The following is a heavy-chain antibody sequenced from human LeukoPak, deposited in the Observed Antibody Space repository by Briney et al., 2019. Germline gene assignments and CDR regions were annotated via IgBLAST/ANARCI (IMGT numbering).Heavy chain of an antibody. CDR3: ARDLIAVRPGWFDP. J-gene: IGHJ5*02. D-gene: IGHD6-6*01. Sequence: EASVKVSCKASGYTFTTYGISWVRQAPGQGLGWMGWISAYNGNTNYAQQFQGRVTMTTDTSMSTAYMELRSLGSDDTAVYYCARDLIAVRPGWFDPWGQGSLVTVSS. V-gene: IGHV1-18*01. CDR2: ISAYNGNT. CDR1: GYTFTTYG.